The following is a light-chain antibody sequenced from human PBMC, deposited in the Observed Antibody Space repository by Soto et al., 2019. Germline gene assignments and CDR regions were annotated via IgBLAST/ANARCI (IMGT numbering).Light chain of an antibody. CDR1: QDIKNY. CDR3: QHYDHLPPLS. Sequence: DIQMTQSPSSLSASVGDRVTITCQASQDIKNYLNWYQQKPGKAPNLLIYDASHLNTGVPSRFSGSGSWTHFTFTTSSLQPEDIATYYCQHYDHLPPLSFGGGTKVEIK. J-gene: IGKJ4*01. CDR2: DAS. V-gene: IGKV1-33*01.